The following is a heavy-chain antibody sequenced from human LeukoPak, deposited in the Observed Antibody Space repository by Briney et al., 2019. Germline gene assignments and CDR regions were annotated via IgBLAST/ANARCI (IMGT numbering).Heavy chain of an antibody. CDR3: ADDYGD. CDR1: GGSISSSSYY. J-gene: IGHJ4*02. Sequence: PSETLSLTCTVSGGSISSSSYYWSWLRQPAGKGLEWIGRIYPSGTTHYNPSLKSRVTMSVDTSKNHFSLKLTSVTAADTAVYYCADDYGDWGQGTLVTVSS. V-gene: IGHV4-61*02. CDR2: IYPSGTT. D-gene: IGHD4-17*01.